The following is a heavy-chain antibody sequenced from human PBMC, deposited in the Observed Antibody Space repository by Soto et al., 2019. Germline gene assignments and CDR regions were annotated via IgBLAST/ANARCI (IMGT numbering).Heavy chain of an antibody. J-gene: IGHJ5*02. D-gene: IGHD6-19*01. CDR3: ARHGDSGSLGGWFDP. Sequence: QLQLQESGPGLVKPSETLSLTCTVSGGSISSTTYYWGWIRQPPGKGLEWIGSIYYSGIAYYNPALKSRVTISVDTSKNQFSLRLSSVTAADTAVYYCARHGDSGSLGGWFDPWGQGNQVTVSS. CDR1: GGSISSTTYY. CDR2: IYYSGIA. V-gene: IGHV4-39*01.